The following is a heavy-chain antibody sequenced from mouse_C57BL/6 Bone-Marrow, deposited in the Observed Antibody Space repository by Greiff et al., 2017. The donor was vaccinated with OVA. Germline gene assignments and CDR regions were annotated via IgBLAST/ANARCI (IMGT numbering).Heavy chain of an antibody. Sequence: QVQLQQSGAELARPGASVKLSCKASGYTFTSYGISWVKQRTGQGLEWIGEIYPRSGNTYYNEKFKGKATLTADKSSSTAYMELRSLTSEDSAVYFCAREIYYDYFCAYWGQGTLVTVSA. D-gene: IGHD2-4*01. CDR1: GYTFTSYG. J-gene: IGHJ3*01. V-gene: IGHV1-81*01. CDR3: AREIYYDYFCAY. CDR2: IYPRSGNT.